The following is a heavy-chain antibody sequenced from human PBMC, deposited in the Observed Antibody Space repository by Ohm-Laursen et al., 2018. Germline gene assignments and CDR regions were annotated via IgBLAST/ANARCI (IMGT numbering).Heavy chain of an antibody. Sequence: SLRLSCAASGFTFSSYSMHWVRQAPGKGLEWVSSISSSSSYIYYADSVKGRFTISRDNAKNSLYLQMNSLRAEDTAVFYCARDGGNWNFDFWGQGTLVAVSS. V-gene: IGHV3-21*01. J-gene: IGHJ4*02. CDR2: ISSSSSYI. D-gene: IGHD1-1*01. CDR3: ARDGGNWNFDF. CDR1: GFTFSSYS.